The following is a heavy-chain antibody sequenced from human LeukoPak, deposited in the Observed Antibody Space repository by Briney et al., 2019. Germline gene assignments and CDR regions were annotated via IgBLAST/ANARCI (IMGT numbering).Heavy chain of an antibody. V-gene: IGHV4-4*07. CDR1: GGSISSYY. J-gene: IGHJ4*02. D-gene: IGHD2-2*01. CDR2: IYTSGST. CDR3: ARGEYCSSTSCYDFGFFDY. Sequence: PSETLSLTCTVSGGSISSYYWSWIRQPAGKGLEWIGRIYTSGSTNYNPSLKSRVTMSVDTSKNQFSLKLSSVTAADTAVYYCARGEYCSSTSCYDFGFFDYWGQGTLVTVSS.